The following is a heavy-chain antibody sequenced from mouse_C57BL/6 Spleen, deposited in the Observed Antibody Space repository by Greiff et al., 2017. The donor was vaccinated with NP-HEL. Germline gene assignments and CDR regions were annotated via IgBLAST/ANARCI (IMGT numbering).Heavy chain of an antibody. CDR1: GYTFTSYW. J-gene: IGHJ4*01. V-gene: IGHV1-5*01. D-gene: IGHD2-5*01. CDR2: IYPGNSDT. Sequence: VQLQQSGTVLARPGASVKMSCKPSGYTFTSYWMHWVKQRPGQGLEWIGAIYPGNSDTSYNQKFKGKAKLTAVTSASTAYMELSSLTNEDSAVYYCTRRHSNGDYAMDYWGQGTSVTVSS. CDR3: TRRHSNGDYAMDY.